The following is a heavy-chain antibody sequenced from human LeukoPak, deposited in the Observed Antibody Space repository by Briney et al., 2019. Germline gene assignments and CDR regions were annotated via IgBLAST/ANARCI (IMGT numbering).Heavy chain of an antibody. D-gene: IGHD2-15*01. Sequence: GGSLRLSCAASGFTFSSYSMNWVRQAPGKGLEWVSSISSSSSYIYYADSVKGRFTISRDNAKNTLYLQMNSLRAEDTAVYYCARDKIMVVAAQYYYYGMDVWGQGTTVTVSS. J-gene: IGHJ6*02. CDR1: GFTFSSYS. CDR3: ARDKIMVVAAQYYYYGMDV. V-gene: IGHV3-21*01. CDR2: ISSSSSYI.